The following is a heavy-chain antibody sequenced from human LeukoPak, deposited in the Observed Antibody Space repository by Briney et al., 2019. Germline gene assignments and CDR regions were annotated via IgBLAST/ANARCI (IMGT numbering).Heavy chain of an antibody. CDR3: ARQKSYSSGWYHY. CDR2: INPNSGGT. Sequence: ASVKVSSKASGYTFTGYYMHWVRQAPGQGLEWMGWINPNSGGTNYAQKFQGRVTMTRDTSISTAYMELSRLRSDDTAAYYCARQKSYSSGWYHYWGQGTLVTVSS. J-gene: IGHJ4*02. CDR1: GYTFTGYY. D-gene: IGHD6-19*01. V-gene: IGHV1-2*02.